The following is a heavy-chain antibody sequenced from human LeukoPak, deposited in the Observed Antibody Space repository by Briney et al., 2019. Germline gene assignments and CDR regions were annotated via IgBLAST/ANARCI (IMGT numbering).Heavy chain of an antibody. CDR1: GFTFSSYA. V-gene: IGHV3-23*01. CDR2: ISGSGGST. CDR3: AKVPPYTSGSDY. J-gene: IGHJ4*02. D-gene: IGHD6-19*01. Sequence: GGSLRLSCAASGFTFSSYAMSCGRQAPGKGLEWVSAISGSGGSTYYADSVKGRFTTSRDNSKNTLYLQMNSLRAEDTAVYYCAKVPPYTSGSDYWGQGTLVTVSS.